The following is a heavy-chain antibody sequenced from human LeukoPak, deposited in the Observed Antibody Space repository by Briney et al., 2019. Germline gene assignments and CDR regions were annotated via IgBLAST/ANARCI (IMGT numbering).Heavy chain of an antibody. CDR3: ARGGYGDYFWFDP. Sequence: ASVKVSCKASGGTFSSYAISWVRQAPGQGLKWMGRIIPILGIANYAQKFQGRVTITADKSTGTAYMELSSLRSEDTAVYYCARGGYGDYFWFDPWGQGTLVTVSS. J-gene: IGHJ5*02. D-gene: IGHD4-17*01. V-gene: IGHV1-69*04. CDR2: IIPILGIA. CDR1: GGTFSSYA.